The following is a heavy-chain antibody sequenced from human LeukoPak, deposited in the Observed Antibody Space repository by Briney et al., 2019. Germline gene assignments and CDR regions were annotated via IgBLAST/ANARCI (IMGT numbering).Heavy chain of an antibody. V-gene: IGHV1-2*02. J-gene: IGHJ4*02. D-gene: IGHD3-16*02. CDR3: ARVGDYVWGSYLPPDY. CDR2: INPNSGGT. CDR1: GYTFTGYY. Sequence: ASVKVSCKASGYTFTGYYMHWVRQAPGQGLEWMGWINPNSGGTNYAQKFQGRVTMTRDTSISTAYMELSRLRSDDTAVYYCARVGDYVWGSYLPPDYWGQGTLVTVSS.